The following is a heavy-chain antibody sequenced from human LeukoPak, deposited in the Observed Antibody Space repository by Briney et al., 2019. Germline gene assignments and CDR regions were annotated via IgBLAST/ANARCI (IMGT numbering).Heavy chain of an antibody. CDR1: GGSISSYY. J-gene: IGHJ4*02. D-gene: IGHD7-27*01. CDR2: IYTSGST. CDR3: ARSQKLGTFDY. V-gene: IGHV4-4*09. Sequence: SETLSLTCTVSGGSISSYYWSWIRQPPGKGLEWIGYIYTSGSTNYNPSLKSRVTISVDTSKNQFSLKLSSVTAADTAVYYCARSQKLGTFDYWGQGTLVTVSS.